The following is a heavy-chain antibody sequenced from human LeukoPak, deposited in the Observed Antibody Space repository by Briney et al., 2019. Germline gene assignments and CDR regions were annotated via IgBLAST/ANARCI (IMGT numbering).Heavy chain of an antibody. V-gene: IGHV4-61*02. Sequence: SETLSLTCTVSGGSISSGSYYWSWIRQPAGKGLEWIGRIYTSGSTNYNPSLKSRVTISVDTSKNQFSLKLSSVTAADTAVYYCAMGYDFWSGYPNWFDPWGQGTLATVSS. CDR2: IYTSGST. D-gene: IGHD3-3*01. CDR1: GGSISSGSYY. J-gene: IGHJ5*02. CDR3: AMGYDFWSGYPNWFDP.